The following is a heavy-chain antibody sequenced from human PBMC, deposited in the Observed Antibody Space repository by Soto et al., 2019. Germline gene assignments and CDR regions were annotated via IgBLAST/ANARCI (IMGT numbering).Heavy chain of an antibody. CDR3: ARAPMVLTRSYFDS. Sequence: SGTLSLTCTVSDGSISNFYWSWIRQPPGKGLEWIGYISSSGNTNYNPSLKSRVSISVDTSKNQFSLNLTSVTAADTAVYYCARAPMVLTRSYFDSWGQGTPVPVPS. CDR2: ISSSGNT. CDR1: DGSISNFY. D-gene: IGHD3-22*01. V-gene: IGHV4-59*01. J-gene: IGHJ4*02.